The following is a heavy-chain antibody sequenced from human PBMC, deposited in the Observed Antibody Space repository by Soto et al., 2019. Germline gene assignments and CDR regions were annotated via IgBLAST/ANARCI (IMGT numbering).Heavy chain of an antibody. CDR1: GGSISSYY. CDR3: ARAIAAQNFDY. D-gene: IGHD6-6*01. CDR2: IYYSGST. J-gene: IGHJ4*02. Sequence: SETLSLTCTVSGGSISSYYWSWIRQPPGKGLEWIGYIYYSGSTNYNPSLKSRVTISVDTSKNQFSLKLSSVTAADTAVYYCARAIAAQNFDYWGQGTLVTVSS. V-gene: IGHV4-59*01.